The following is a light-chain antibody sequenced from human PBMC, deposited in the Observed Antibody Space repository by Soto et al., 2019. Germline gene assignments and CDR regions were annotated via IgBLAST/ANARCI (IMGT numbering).Light chain of an antibody. V-gene: IGKV3D-15*01. J-gene: IGKJ4*01. CDR3: QQYGDWPGA. Sequence: EIVMTQSPPTLSVSPGERATLSCRASQSVGSKLAWYQQRPSQAPRLLIYDASNRATGIPARFSGSGSGTEFSLTISSLQSEDFAVYSCQQYGDWPGAFGGGTKVEIK. CDR2: DAS. CDR1: QSVGSK.